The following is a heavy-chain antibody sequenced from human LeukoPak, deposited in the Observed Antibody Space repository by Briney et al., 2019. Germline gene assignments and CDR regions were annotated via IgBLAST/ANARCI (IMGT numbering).Heavy chain of an antibody. Sequence: SETLSLTYTVSGGSISSSSYYWGWIRQPPGKGLEWIGSIYYSGSTYYNPSLKSRVTISVDTSKNQFSLKLSSVTAADTAVYYCARRGRQQLRYYYYYYYMDVWGKGTTVTISS. D-gene: IGHD6-13*01. CDR2: IYYSGST. CDR1: GGSISSSSYY. J-gene: IGHJ6*03. CDR3: ARRGRQQLRYYYYYYYMDV. V-gene: IGHV4-39*07.